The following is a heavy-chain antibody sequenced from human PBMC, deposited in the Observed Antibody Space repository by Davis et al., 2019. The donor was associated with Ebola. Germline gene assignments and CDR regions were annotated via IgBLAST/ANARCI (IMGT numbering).Heavy chain of an antibody. CDR2: ISSDSYFI. CDR3: ARGGYYDSSGYPHDAFDI. Sequence: GGSLRLSCVASGFTFSTYSINWVRQAPGKGLEWVSSISSDSYFIYYADSLKGRFTISRDNAKNSLYLQLNSLRPEDTAVYHCARGGYYDSSGYPHDAFDIWGQGTRVTVSS. CDR1: GFTFSTYS. J-gene: IGHJ3*02. V-gene: IGHV3-21*01. D-gene: IGHD3-22*01.